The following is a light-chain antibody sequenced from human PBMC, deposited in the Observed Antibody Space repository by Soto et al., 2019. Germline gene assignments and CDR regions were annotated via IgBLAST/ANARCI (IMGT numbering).Light chain of an antibody. J-gene: IGKJ1*01. CDR3: QQSYINPTWT. V-gene: IGKV1-39*01. CDR2: DSS. CDR1: QSISTY. Sequence: DIQLTQSPSSLSASVGDRITITCRACQSISTYLNWYQQKPGEAPTLLVYDSSTLQSGVPSRFSGSGFGAEFTLTVSSLQPEDFATYYCQQSYINPTWTFGQGTKVDIK.